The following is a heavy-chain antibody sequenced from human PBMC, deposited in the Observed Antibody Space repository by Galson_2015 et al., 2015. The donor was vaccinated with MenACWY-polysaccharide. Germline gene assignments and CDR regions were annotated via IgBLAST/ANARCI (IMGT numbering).Heavy chain of an antibody. D-gene: IGHD6-6*01. V-gene: IGHV3-23*01. Sequence: SLRLSCAASGFTFSSYAMSWVRQAPGKGLEWVSAISDGGGSTFYADSVKGRFTISRDNSKNTLYLQMNRLRAEDTAVHYCAKTQIAAPPDRRMVYFYYMDSWGKGPTITVSS. CDR1: GFTFSSYA. CDR2: ISDGGGST. CDR3: AKTQIAAPPDRRMVYFYYMDS. J-gene: IGHJ6*03.